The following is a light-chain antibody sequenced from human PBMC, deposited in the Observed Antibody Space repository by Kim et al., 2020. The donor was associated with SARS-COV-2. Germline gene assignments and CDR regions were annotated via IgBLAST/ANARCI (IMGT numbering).Light chain of an antibody. CDR3: QQYYTIPQT. CDR2: WAS. CDR1: QSLLYNPNNKNY. J-gene: IGKJ4*01. Sequence: ATINCKSSQSLLYNPNNKNYLAWYQQTPGQSPRLLIYWASTRESGVPDRFSGSGSGIDFTLTISSLQAEDVAVYYCQQYYTIPQTFGGGTKVDIK. V-gene: IGKV4-1*01.